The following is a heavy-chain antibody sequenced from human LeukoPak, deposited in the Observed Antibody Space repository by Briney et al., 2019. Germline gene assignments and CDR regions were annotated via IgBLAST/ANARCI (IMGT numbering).Heavy chain of an antibody. CDR1: GGSISSGDYC. CDR3: ARDPLVVVAATRYYYYGMDV. D-gene: IGHD2-15*01. Sequence: PSETLSLTCTVSGGSISSGDYCWRWIRQPPGKGLEWIGYIYYSGSTYYNPSPKSRVTISVDTCKNPFSLKLSSVTAADTAVYYCARDPLVVVAATRYYYYGMDVWGKGTTVTVSS. CDR2: IYYSGST. V-gene: IGHV4-30-4*01. J-gene: IGHJ6*04.